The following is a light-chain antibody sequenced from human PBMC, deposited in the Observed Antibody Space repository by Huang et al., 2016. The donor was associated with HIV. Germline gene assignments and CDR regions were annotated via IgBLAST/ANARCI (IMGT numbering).Light chain of an antibody. Sequence: EIVLTQSPATLSLSPGERATLSCRASQSVSSYLAWYQQNPGQAPRLLIYDASNRATGIPARFSGSGSVTDFTLTISSLEPEDFAVYYCQQRSNWPPSITFGQGTRLEIK. CDR2: DAS. V-gene: IGKV3-11*01. J-gene: IGKJ5*01. CDR3: QQRSNWPPSIT. CDR1: QSVSSY.